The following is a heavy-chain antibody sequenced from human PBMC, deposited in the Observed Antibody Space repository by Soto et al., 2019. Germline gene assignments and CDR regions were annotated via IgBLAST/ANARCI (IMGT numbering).Heavy chain of an antibody. D-gene: IGHD2-15*01. J-gene: IGHJ6*02. CDR2: INAGNGNT. V-gene: IGHV1-3*01. CDR3: ARGAAVPTFGLDV. CDR1: GYSFTGYA. Sequence: ASVKVSWKASGYSFTGYAIHWVRQAPGQRFEWMGWINAGNGNTKYSQKFQDRVTITRDTSASTAYMEVSSLRPEDTAVYYCARGAAVPTFGLDVWGQGTTVTV.